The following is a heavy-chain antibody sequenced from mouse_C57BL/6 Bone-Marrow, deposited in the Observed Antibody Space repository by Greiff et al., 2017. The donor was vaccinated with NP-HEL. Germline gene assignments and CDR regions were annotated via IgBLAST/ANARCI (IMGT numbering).Heavy chain of an antibody. V-gene: IGHV1-64*01. Sequence: QVQLQQPGAELVKPGASVKLSCKASGYTFTSYWMHWVKQRPGQGLEWIGMIHPNSGSTNYNEKFKSKATLTVDKSSSTAYMQLSSLTSEDSAVYYCARGGYSKAALGFAYWGQGTLVTVSA. J-gene: IGHJ3*01. CDR2: IHPNSGST. CDR3: ARGGYSKAALGFAY. D-gene: IGHD2-5*01. CDR1: GYTFTSYW.